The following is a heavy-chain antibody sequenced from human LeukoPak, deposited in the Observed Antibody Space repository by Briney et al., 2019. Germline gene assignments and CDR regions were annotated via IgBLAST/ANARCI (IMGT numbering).Heavy chain of an antibody. Sequence: GRSLSLSCSASGFSFSRYAMHWVRQAPGKGLEWVAVISNDGSNEYYTDSVKGRFSISRDNSKNTLYVQMSSMRAEDTAVYYCARDYDDTSGWYVGFWGQGTLVTVSS. J-gene: IGHJ4*02. V-gene: IGHV3-30-3*01. CDR2: ISNDGSNE. CDR3: ARDYDDTSGWYVGF. CDR1: GFSFSRYA. D-gene: IGHD6-19*01.